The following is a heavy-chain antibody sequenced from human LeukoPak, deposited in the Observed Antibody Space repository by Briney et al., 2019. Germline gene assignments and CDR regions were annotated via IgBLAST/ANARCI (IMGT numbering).Heavy chain of an antibody. CDR1: GYTFTSYD. Sequence: ASVKVSCKASGYTFTSYDINWVRQATGQGLEWMGWMNPNSGNTGYAQKFQGRVTITRNTSISTAYMELSSLRSEDTVVYYCARARSYYGSGSYQYYYMDVWGKGTTVTVSS. J-gene: IGHJ6*03. CDR3: ARARSYYGSGSYQYYYMDV. V-gene: IGHV1-8*03. D-gene: IGHD3-10*01. CDR2: MNPNSGNT.